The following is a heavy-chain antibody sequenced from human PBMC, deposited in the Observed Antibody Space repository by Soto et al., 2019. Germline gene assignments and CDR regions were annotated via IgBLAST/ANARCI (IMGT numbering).Heavy chain of an antibody. CDR3: ARLLYYDSSGYALDY. J-gene: IGHJ4*02. CDR2: IIPILGIA. V-gene: IGHV1-69*02. Sequence: QVQLVQSGAEVKKPGSSVKVSCKASGGTFSSYISWVRQAPGQGLEWMGRIIPILGIANYAQKFQGRVTITADKSTSTAYMELSSLRSEDTAVYYCARLLYYDSSGYALDYWGQGTLVTVSS. CDR1: GGTFSSY. D-gene: IGHD3-22*01.